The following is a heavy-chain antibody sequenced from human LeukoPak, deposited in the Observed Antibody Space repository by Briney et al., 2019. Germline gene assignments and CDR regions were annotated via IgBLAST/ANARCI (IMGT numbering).Heavy chain of an antibody. CDR2: ISSSSSYI. D-gene: IGHD5-24*01. V-gene: IGHV3-21*01. J-gene: IGHJ3*02. CDR3: ARDAGDGYNIPYGEDDI. Sequence: PGGSLRLSCAASGFTFSSYSMNWVRQAPGKGLEWVSSISSSSSYIYYADSVKGRFTISRDNAKNSLYLQMNSLRAEDTAVYYCARDAGDGYNIPYGEDDIWGQGTMVTVSS. CDR1: GFTFSSYS.